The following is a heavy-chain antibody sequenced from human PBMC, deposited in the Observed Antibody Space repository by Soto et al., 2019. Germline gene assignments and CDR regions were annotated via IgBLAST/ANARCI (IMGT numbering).Heavy chain of an antibody. CDR3: AKSLRGSVYDSCNF. CDR1: GFTFSSYA. Sequence: EGSLRLSCAASGFTFSSYAMTWVRQAPGKGLEWVSVISDRGGATYYADSVKGRFTISRDNTKSTLYLQMNSLRAEDTAVYYCAKSLRGSVYDSCNFWGQGTQVTVSS. J-gene: IGHJ4*02. CDR2: ISDRGGAT. V-gene: IGHV3-23*01. D-gene: IGHD5-12*01.